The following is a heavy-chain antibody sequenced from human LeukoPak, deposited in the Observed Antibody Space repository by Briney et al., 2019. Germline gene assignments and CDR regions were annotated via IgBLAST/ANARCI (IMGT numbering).Heavy chain of an antibody. J-gene: IGHJ3*02. CDR3: AKDRSYISLDI. D-gene: IGHD3-10*01. Sequence: GGSLRLSCVGSGYKFDDHGMSWVRQAPGKGLEWVSGLTRNGETTAYADSVRGRFTIFRDNAKNSLYLQMNSLRAEDTALYYCAKDRSYISLDIWGQGTMVTVSS. CDR2: LTRNGETT. V-gene: IGHV3-20*04. CDR1: GYKFDDHG.